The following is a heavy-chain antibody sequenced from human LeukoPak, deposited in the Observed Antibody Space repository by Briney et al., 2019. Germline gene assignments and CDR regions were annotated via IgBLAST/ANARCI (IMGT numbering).Heavy chain of an antibody. CDR3: ARDRAATRQDH. Sequence: ASVKVSCKASGYTFTGYYIHWVRQAPGQGLEWMGRTDPNSGGAHYAQKFQGRVTMTRDTYITTAYMELSSLRSDDTAVYYCARDRAATRQDHWGQGTLVTVSS. CDR2: TDPNSGGA. J-gene: IGHJ4*02. D-gene: IGHD2-15*01. CDR1: GYTFTGYY. V-gene: IGHV1-2*06.